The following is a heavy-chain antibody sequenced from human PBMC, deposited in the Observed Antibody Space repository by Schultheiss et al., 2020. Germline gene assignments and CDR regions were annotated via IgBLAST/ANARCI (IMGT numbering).Heavy chain of an antibody. D-gene: IGHD3-16*01. CDR3: ARPQGGY. V-gene: IGHV4-39*01. CDR2: IYYSGST. J-gene: IGHJ4*02. CDR1: GFTFSDYY. Sequence: GSLRLSCAASGFTFSDYYMRWIRQAPGKGLEWIGGIYYSGSTYYNPSLKSRVTISVDTSKNQFSLKLSSVTAADTAVYYCARPQGGYWGQGTLVNVSS.